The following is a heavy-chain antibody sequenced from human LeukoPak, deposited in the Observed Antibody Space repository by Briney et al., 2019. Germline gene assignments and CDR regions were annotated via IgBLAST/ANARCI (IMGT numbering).Heavy chain of an antibody. CDR1: GFTFDDYA. Sequence: PGGSLRLSCAASGFTFDDYAMHWVRQAPGKGLEWVSLTSGDGGSTYYADSVKGRLTISRDNSKNSLYLQMNGLRTEDTALYYCAKALDYGDYEYFGYWGQGTLVTVSS. V-gene: IGHV3-43*02. D-gene: IGHD4-17*01. CDR2: TSGDGGST. J-gene: IGHJ4*02. CDR3: AKALDYGDYEYFGY.